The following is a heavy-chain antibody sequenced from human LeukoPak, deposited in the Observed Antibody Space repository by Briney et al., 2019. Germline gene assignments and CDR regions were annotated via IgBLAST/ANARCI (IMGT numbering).Heavy chain of an antibody. Sequence: SETLSLTCAVYGGSFSGYYWSWIRQPPGKGLEWIGEINHSGSTNYNPSLKSRVTISVDTSKNQFSLKLSSVTAADTAVYYCARDIYSGSLDYWGQGTQVTVSS. CDR3: ARDIYSGSLDY. V-gene: IGHV4-34*01. CDR1: GGSFSGYY. CDR2: INHSGST. D-gene: IGHD1-26*01. J-gene: IGHJ4*02.